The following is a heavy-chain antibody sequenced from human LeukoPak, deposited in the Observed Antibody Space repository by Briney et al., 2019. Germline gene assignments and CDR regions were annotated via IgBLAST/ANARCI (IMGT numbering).Heavy chain of an antibody. D-gene: IGHD2-15*01. Sequence: ASVAVSCTVSGYTLTELSMHWVRQAPGKGLEWMGGFDPEDGEAIYAQKFQGRVTMTEDTSTDTAYMELSSLRSEDTAVYYCATDFLRGSSLGYFDYWGQGTLVTVSS. CDR1: GYTLTELS. CDR3: ATDFLRGSSLGYFDY. CDR2: FDPEDGEA. J-gene: IGHJ4*02. V-gene: IGHV1-24*01.